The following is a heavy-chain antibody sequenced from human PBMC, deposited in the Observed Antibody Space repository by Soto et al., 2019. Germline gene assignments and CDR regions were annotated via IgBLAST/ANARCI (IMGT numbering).Heavy chain of an antibody. CDR3: AKATTNGGWFNPFDS. J-gene: IGHJ4*02. Sequence: GGSLRLSCAASGFSFVNYAMNWVRQAPGKGLEWVSGLSGSGTSTYYADSVKGRFTISRDNSRDTLFLQMNSLTADDTAVYYCAKATTNGGWFNPFDSWGQGALVTSP. CDR2: LSGSGTST. V-gene: IGHV3-23*01. D-gene: IGHD6-19*01. CDR1: GFSFVNYA.